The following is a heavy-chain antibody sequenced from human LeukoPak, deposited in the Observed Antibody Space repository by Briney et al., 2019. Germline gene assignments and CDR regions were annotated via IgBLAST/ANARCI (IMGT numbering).Heavy chain of an antibody. CDR3: ASYSGYDRYNWFDP. Sequence: QPSETLSLTCTVSGGSISSSSYYWGWIRQPPGKGLEWIGSIYYSGSTYYNPSLKSRVTISVDTSKNQFSLKLSSVTAADTAVYYCASYSGYDRYNWFDPWGQGTLVTVSS. CDR1: GGSISSSSYY. CDR2: IYYSGST. J-gene: IGHJ5*02. D-gene: IGHD5-12*01. V-gene: IGHV4-39*07.